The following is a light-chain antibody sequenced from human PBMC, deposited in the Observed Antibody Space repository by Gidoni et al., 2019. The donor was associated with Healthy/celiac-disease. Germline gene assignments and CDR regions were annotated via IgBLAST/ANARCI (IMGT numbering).Light chain of an antibody. Sequence: DIVMTQSPDARAVSLGERATINCKSSQSVLYSSKNKNYLAWYQQKPGPPPKLLIYWASTRESGVPDRFSGSWSWTDFTLTISSLQAEDVAVYYCQQYYSTPRTFGQGTKLEIK. CDR3: QQYYSTPRT. CDR2: WAS. V-gene: IGKV4-1*01. CDR1: QSVLYSSKNKNY. J-gene: IGKJ2*01.